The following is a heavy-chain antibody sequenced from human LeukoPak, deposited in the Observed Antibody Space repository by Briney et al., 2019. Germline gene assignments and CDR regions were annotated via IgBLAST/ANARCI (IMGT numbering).Heavy chain of an antibody. CDR1: GGSISSYY. V-gene: IGHV4-4*07. CDR3: ARIQYYYGSGTQRGIDV. D-gene: IGHD3-10*01. CDR2: IYTSGST. J-gene: IGHJ6*02. Sequence: PSETLSLTCTVSGGSISSYYWSWIRQPAGKGLEWIGRIYTSGSTNYNPSLKSRVTISVDTSKNQFSLKLSSVTAADTAVYYCARIQYYYGSGTQRGIDVWGQGTTVTVSS.